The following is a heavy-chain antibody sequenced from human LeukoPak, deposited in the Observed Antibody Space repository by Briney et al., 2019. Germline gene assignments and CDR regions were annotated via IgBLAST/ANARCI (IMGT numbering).Heavy chain of an antibody. CDR1: GYTFTSYD. CDR2: MNPNSGNT. CDR3: ARGRLGRYCSGGSCYSDFHRF. D-gene: IGHD2-15*01. Sequence: GASVKVSCKASGYTFTSYDINWVRQATGQGLEWMGWMNPNSGNTGYAQKFQGRVTMTRNTSISTAYMELSSLRSEDTAVYYCARGRLGRYCSGGSCYSDFHRFWGQGTLVTVSS. J-gene: IGHJ4*02. V-gene: IGHV1-8*01.